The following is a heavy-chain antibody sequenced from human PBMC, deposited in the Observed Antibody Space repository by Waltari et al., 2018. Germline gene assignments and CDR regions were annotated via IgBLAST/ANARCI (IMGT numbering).Heavy chain of an antibody. J-gene: IGHJ3*01. CDR1: GGSIRRYY. CDR2: IYSSGST. Sequence: QVQLQESGPGLAKSSETLSLPCTISGGSIRRYYWSWIRQPAGKGLEWIGRIYSSGSTNYSPSLDSRVSMSIDTSTNQFSLKLKSVTAADTAIYYCTRERRQLELVASFDVWGHGTKVSVSS. D-gene: IGHD1-1*01. CDR3: TRERRQLELVASFDV. V-gene: IGHV4-4*07.